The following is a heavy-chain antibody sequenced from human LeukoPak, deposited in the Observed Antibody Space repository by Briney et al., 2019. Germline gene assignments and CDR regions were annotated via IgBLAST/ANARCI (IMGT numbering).Heavy chain of an antibody. CDR2: ISSSGSTI. V-gene: IGHV3-11*01. Sequence: GGSLRLSCAASGFTFSDYYMSWIRQAPGKGLEWVSYISSSGSTIYYADSVKGRFTISRDNAKNSLYLQMNSLRAEDTAVYYCARVVVASSGWNYYYYYMDVWGKGTTVTISS. J-gene: IGHJ6*03. D-gene: IGHD6-19*01. CDR3: ARVVVASSGWNYYYYYMDV. CDR1: GFTFSDYY.